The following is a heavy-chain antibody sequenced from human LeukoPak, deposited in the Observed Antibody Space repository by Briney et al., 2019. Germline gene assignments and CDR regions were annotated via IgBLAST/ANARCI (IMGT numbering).Heavy chain of an antibody. Sequence: GGSLRLSCAISGFTVSSNYMSWVRQAPGKGLEWVSVLYSGGNTYYADSVKGRFTISRDNSKNTLYLQMNSLRAEDTAVYYCARYDGGSGPFDYWGQGTLVTVSS. CDR1: GFTVSSNY. D-gene: IGHD3-10*01. V-gene: IGHV3-53*01. CDR3: ARYDGGSGPFDY. J-gene: IGHJ4*02. CDR2: LYSGGNT.